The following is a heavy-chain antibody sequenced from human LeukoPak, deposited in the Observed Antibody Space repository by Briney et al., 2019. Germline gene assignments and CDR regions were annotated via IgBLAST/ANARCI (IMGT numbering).Heavy chain of an antibody. D-gene: IGHD2/OR15-2a*01. CDR1: GGSISSSSYY. CDR2: IYYSGST. CDR3: ARKNDFEI. J-gene: IGHJ3*02. Sequence: SETLSLTCTVSGGSISSSSYYWGWIRQPPGKGLEWIGSIYYSGSTYYNPSLKSRVTISVDMSKSQFSLRLTSVTAADTAVYYCARKNDFEIWGQGTLVTVSS. V-gene: IGHV4-39*07.